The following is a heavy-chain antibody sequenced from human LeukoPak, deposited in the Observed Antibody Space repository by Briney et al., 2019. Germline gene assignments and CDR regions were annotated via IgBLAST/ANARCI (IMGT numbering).Heavy chain of an antibody. J-gene: IGHJ4*02. CDR1: GFTFSSYE. CDR2: ISSSGSTI. D-gene: IGHD5-18*01. Sequence: GGSLRLSCAASGFTFSSYEMNWVRQAPGKGLEWVSYISSSGSTIYYADSVKGRFTISRDNAKNSLYLQMNSLRAEDTAVYCCARDRGLQLWSDYWGQGTLVTVSS. CDR3: ARDRGLQLWSDY. V-gene: IGHV3-48*03.